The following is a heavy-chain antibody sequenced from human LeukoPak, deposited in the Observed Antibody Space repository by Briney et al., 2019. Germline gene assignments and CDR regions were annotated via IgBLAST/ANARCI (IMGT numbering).Heavy chain of an antibody. CDR2: IYPGDSDT. V-gene: IGHV5-51*01. CDR1: GYSFTSYW. D-gene: IGHD3-10*01. Sequence: GESLKISCKGSGYSFTSYWIGWVRQMPGKGLEWMGIIYPGDSDTRYSPSFQGQVTISADKSISTAYLQWSSLKASDTAMYYCARRHYYGSGSRQGWLFDDWGQGTLVTVSS. CDR3: ARRHYYGSGSRQGWLFDD. J-gene: IGHJ4*02.